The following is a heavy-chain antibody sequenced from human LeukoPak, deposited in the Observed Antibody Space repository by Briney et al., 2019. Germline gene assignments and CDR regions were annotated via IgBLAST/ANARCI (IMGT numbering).Heavy chain of an antibody. CDR2: IYTSGST. J-gene: IGHJ6*02. CDR1: GGSISSYY. Sequence: SETLSLTCTVSGGSISSYYWSWIRQPAGKGLEWIGRIYTSGSTNYNPSLKSRVTMSVDTSKNQFSLKLSSVTAADTAVYYCARVQGATTAAGTGYYYYYGMDVWGQGTTVTVSS. CDR3: ARVQGATTAAGTGYYYYYGMDV. D-gene: IGHD6-13*01. V-gene: IGHV4-4*07.